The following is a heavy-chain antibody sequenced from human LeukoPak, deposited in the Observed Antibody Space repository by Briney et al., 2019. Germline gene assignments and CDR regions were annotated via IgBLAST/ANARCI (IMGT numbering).Heavy chain of an antibody. V-gene: IGHV3-23*01. Sequence: SGGSLRLSCAASGFTFGSHAMYWVRQAQGKGLEWVAGIFGSGGSPHYADPVKGRFTISRDNSRNTVYLQINSLRAEDTAVYYCGKTTVGYSSGQKPAWPVDYWGQGTLVTVSS. CDR1: GFTFGSHA. J-gene: IGHJ4*02. CDR3: GKTTVGYSSGQKPAWPVDY. D-gene: IGHD5-18*01. CDR2: IFGSGGSP.